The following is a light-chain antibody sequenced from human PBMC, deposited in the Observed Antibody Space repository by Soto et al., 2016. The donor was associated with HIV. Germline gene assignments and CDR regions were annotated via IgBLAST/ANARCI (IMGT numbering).Light chain of an antibody. J-gene: IGKJ1*01. CDR1: QGVSSY. V-gene: IGKV1-8*01. CDR2: AAS. Sequence: AIRMTQSPSSLTASTGDRVTITCRASQGVSSYLAWYQQKPGKAPNLLIYAASTLQSGVPSRFSGSGSGTDFTLTISCLQSEDFATXYCQQYYSYPWTFGQGTKVEIK. CDR3: QQYYSYPWT.